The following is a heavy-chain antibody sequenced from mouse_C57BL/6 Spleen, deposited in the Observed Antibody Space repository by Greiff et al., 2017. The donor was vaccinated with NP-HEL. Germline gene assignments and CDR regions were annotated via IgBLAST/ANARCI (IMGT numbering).Heavy chain of an antibody. CDR1: GYTFTDYE. CDR2: IDPETGGT. D-gene: IGHD1-1*01. V-gene: IGHV1-15*01. CDR3: TRWILRYYAMDY. J-gene: IGHJ4*01. Sequence: VQLQQSGAELVRPGASVTLSCKASGYTFTDYEMHWVKQTPVHGLEWIGAIDPETGGTAYNQKFKGKAILTADKSSSTAYMELRSLTSEDSAVYYCTRWILRYYAMDYWGQGTSVTVSS.